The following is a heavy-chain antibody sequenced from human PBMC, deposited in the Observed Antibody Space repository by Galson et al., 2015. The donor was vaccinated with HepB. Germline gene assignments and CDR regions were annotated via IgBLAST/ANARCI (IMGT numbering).Heavy chain of an antibody. V-gene: IGHV3-30*18. CDR2: ITYDGSDK. CDR3: TKGKPPIIMGSTTGDFDS. J-gene: IGHJ4*02. D-gene: IGHD1-26*01. CDR1: GFIFSNFG. Sequence: SLRLSCAASGFIFSNFGMHWVRQASGKGLEWVASITYDGSDKYYADSVKGRFTVSRDNSKNTLYLEMNSLRAEDTALYYCTKGKPPIIMGSTTGDFDSWGQGTLVTVSS.